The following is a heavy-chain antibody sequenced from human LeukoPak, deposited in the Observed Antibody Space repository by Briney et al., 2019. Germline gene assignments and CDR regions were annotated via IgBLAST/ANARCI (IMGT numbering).Heavy chain of an antibody. V-gene: IGHV3-20*04. J-gene: IGHJ4*02. CDR3: ARVRCSGGSCYFDY. Sequence: GGFLRLSCAASGFTFDDYGMSWVRQAPGKGLEWVSGINWNGGSTGYADSVKGRFTISRDNAKNSLYLQMNSLRAEDTALYYCARVRCSGGSCYFDYWGQGTLVTVSS. D-gene: IGHD2-15*01. CDR2: INWNGGST. CDR1: GFTFDDYG.